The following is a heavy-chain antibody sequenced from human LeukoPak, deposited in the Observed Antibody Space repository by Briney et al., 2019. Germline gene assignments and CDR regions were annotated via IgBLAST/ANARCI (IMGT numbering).Heavy chain of an antibody. CDR3: ARLRRVTTAVFDY. V-gene: IGHV4-34*01. J-gene: IGHJ4*02. CDR1: GGSFSGYY. D-gene: IGHD4-11*01. CDR2: INHSGST. Sequence: SETLSLTCAVYGGSFSGYYWSWIRQPPGKGLEWIGEINHSGSTNYSPSLKSRVTISVDTSKNQFSLKLSSVTAADTAVYYCARLRRVTTAVFDYWGQGTLVTVSS.